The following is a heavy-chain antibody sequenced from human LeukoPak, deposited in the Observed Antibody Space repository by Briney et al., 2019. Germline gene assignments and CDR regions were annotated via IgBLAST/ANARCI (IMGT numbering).Heavy chain of an antibody. J-gene: IGHJ4*02. Sequence: GGSLRLSCAASGFTFSSCSMNWVRQAPGKGLEWVSYISSSSSTIYYADSVKGRFTISRDNAKNSLYLQMNSLRDEDTAVYYCARDLMSPGIAAAGTFGDYWGQGTLVTVSS. V-gene: IGHV3-48*02. D-gene: IGHD6-13*01. CDR1: GFTFSSCS. CDR2: ISSSSSTI. CDR3: ARDLMSPGIAAAGTFGDY.